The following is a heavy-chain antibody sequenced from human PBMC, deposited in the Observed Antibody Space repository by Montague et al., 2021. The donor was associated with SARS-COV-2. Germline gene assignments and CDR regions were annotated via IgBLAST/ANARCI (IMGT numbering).Heavy chain of an antibody. CDR3: AGDVQFSNYEVWFDP. D-gene: IGHD1-26*01. Sequence: SETLSLTCTVSGGSITTTSYYWGWLRQPPGKGLEWIGSIYYSGTTDYNPSLQSRVTISVDTSKNQFSLRLSSVGAADTAMYYCAGDVQFSNYEVWFDPWGQGTLLTVSS. CDR2: IYYSGTT. J-gene: IGHJ5*02. V-gene: IGHV4-39*07. CDR1: GGSITTTSYY.